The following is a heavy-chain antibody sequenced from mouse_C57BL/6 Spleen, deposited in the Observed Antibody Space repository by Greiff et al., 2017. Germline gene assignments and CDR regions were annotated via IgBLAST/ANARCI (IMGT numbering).Heavy chain of an antibody. CDR2: IRNKANGYTT. V-gene: IGHV7-3*01. Sequence: EVQRVESGGGLVQPGGSLSLSCAASGFTFTDYYMSWVRQPPGKALEWLGFIRNKANGYTTEYSASVKGRFTISRDNSQSILYLQMNALRAEDSATYYCARSLTGTLDYWGQGTTLTVSS. CDR1: GFTFTDYY. D-gene: IGHD4-1*01. CDR3: ARSLTGTLDY. J-gene: IGHJ2*01.